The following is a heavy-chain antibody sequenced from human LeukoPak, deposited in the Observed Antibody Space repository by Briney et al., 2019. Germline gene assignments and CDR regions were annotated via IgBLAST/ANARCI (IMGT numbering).Heavy chain of an antibody. CDR1: GGSISSYY. D-gene: IGHD2-15*01. J-gene: IGHJ3*02. CDR2: IYYSGST. V-gene: IGHV4-59*01. Sequence: SETLSLTCTVSGGSISSYYWSWIRQPPGKGLEWIGYIYYSGSTNYNPSLKSRVTISVDTSKNQFSLKLGSVTAADTAVYYCAREGIVESFDIWGQGTMVTVSS. CDR3: AREGIVESFDI.